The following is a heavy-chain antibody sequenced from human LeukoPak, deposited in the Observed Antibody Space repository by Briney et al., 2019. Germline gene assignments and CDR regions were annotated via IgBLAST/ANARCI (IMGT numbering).Heavy chain of an antibody. CDR3: VKGRISEDGLDF. V-gene: IGHV3-23*01. CDR1: GFTFSRSA. J-gene: IGHJ4*02. Sequence: GGSLRLSCAASGFTFSRSAMTWVRQTPGKGLDWVSSISSSGNTYYADSVKGRFTISRDNSKNMLYLQMNSLRAEDTAVYHCVKGRISEDGLDFWGQGTLVTVSS. CDR2: ISSSGNT. D-gene: IGHD6-13*01.